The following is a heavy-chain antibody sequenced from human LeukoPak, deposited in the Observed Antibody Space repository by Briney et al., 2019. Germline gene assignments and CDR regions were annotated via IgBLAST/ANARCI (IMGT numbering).Heavy chain of an antibody. J-gene: IGHJ4*02. Sequence: GGSLRLSCAASGISFSTYAMSWVRQAPGKGLEWVSTISGTGDRTCFADSVKGRFTISRDNSKNTLYLQMNSLRADDTALFYCAKGHGDYGTGFDCWGQGALVTVSS. CDR1: GISFSTYA. V-gene: IGHV3-23*01. CDR2: ISGTGDRT. CDR3: AKGHGDYGTGFDC. D-gene: IGHD4-17*01.